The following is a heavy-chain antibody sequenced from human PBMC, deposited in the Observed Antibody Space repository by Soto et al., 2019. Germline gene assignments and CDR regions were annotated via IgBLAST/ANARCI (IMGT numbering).Heavy chain of an antibody. CDR1: GYTLTELS. J-gene: IGHJ4*02. Sequence: ASVKVSCKVSGYTLTELSMHWVRQAPGKGLEWMGGFDPEDGETIYAQKFQGRVTMTEDTSTDTAYMELSSLRSEDTAVYYCATDLEANIVATTMGDYWGQGTLVTVSS. CDR2: FDPEDGET. V-gene: IGHV1-24*01. D-gene: IGHD5-12*01. CDR3: ATDLEANIVATTMGDY.